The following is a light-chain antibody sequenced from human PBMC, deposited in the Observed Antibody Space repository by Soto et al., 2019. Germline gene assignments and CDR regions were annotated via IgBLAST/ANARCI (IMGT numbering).Light chain of an antibody. CDR3: ETWDSSLSAVV. Sequence: QSVLTQPPSVSAAPGQTVTISCSGSSSNIGNNYVYWYQQLPGTAPKLLIYDNNKRPSGTPDRFSGSKSGTSATLGITGLQTGDEADYYCETWDSSLSAVVFGGGTKLTVL. J-gene: IGLJ2*01. V-gene: IGLV1-51*01. CDR2: DNN. CDR1: SSNIGNNY.